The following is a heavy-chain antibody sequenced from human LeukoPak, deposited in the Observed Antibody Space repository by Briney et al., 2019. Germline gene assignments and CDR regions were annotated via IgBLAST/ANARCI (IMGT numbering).Heavy chain of an antibody. CDR1: GPSIGSFY. D-gene: IGHD5-24*01. V-gene: IGHV4-59*01. Sequence: SETLSLTCTVSGPSIGSFYWSWIRQPPGRGLEWVGSINYSGTTNYNPSLKSRVTMSIDTSKNQVSLKLNAVTAADTAVYYCARDPIHRDDYNAEWGQGVLVSVSS. CDR2: INYSGTT. J-gene: IGHJ4*02. CDR3: ARDPIHRDDYNAE.